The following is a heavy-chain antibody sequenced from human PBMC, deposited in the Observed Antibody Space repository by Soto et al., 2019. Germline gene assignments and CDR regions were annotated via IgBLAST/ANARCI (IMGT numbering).Heavy chain of an antibody. J-gene: IGHJ3*02. CDR3: ARFSFGHHLVVAFDT. CDR1: GYTFTSYG. Sequence: ASVKVSCKASGYTFTSYGISWVRQAPGQGLEWMGWISAYNGNTNYAQKLQGRVTMTTDTSTSTAYMELRSLRSDDTAVYYCARFSFGHHLVVAFDTWGQGTMVTVSS. V-gene: IGHV1-18*01. CDR2: ISAYNGNT. D-gene: IGHD3-16*01.